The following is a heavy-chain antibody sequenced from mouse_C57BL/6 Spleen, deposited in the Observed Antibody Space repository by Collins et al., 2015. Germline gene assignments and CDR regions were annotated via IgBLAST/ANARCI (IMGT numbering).Heavy chain of an antibody. D-gene: IGHD2-4*01. Sequence: DVQLQESGPGLVKPSQSLSLTCSVTGYSITSGYYWNWIRQFPGNKLEWMGYISYDGTNNYNPSLKNRVSITRDTSKNQFFLKSSSVTTEDTTTYYCARGMITTAMDYWGQGTSVTVSS. V-gene: IGHV3-6*02. CDR1: GYSITSGYY. CDR2: ISYDGTN. CDR3: ARGMITTAMDY. J-gene: IGHJ4*01.